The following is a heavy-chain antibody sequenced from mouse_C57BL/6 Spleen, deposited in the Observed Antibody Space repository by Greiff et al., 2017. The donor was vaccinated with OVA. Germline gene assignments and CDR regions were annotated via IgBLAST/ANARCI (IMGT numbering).Heavy chain of an antibody. CDR1: GYTFTSYW. D-gene: IGHD4-1*01. V-gene: IGHV1-64*01. Sequence: QVQLQQPGAELVKPGASVKLSCKASGYTFTSYWMHWVKQRPGQGLEWIGMIHPNSGSTNYNEKFKSKATLTVDKSSSPAYMQLSSLASEDSAVYNCASGVGRGWFAYWGQGTLVTVSA. CDR3: ASGVGRGWFAY. J-gene: IGHJ3*01. CDR2: IHPNSGST.